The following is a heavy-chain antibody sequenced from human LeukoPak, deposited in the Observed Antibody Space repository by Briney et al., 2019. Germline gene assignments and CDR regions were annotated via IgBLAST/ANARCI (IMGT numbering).Heavy chain of an antibody. CDR3: ARGGPLAYCGGDCYIGDNYYYYGMDV. Sequence: VKVSCKASGGTFSSYAISWVRQAPGQGLEWMGGIIPIFGTANYAQKFQGRVTITADESTSTAYMELSSLRSEDTAVYYCARGGPLAYCGGDCYIGDNYYYYGMDVWGQGTTVTVSS. D-gene: IGHD2-21*02. CDR1: GGTFSSYA. CDR2: IIPIFGTA. V-gene: IGHV1-69*13. J-gene: IGHJ6*02.